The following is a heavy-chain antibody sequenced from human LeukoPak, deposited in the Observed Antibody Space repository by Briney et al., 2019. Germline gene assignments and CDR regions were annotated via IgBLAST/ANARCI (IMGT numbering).Heavy chain of an antibody. Sequence: SETLSLTCGVSGDSISGSKWWSWVRQPPGKGLEWIGEIYHGGSTNYNPSLKSRVTISVDKSKNQFSLKLSSVTAADTAVYYCARDHVTIFGVALYYYYMDVWGKGTTVTVSS. V-gene: IGHV4-4*02. J-gene: IGHJ6*03. D-gene: IGHD3-3*01. CDR3: ARDHVTIFGVALYYYYMDV. CDR2: IYHGGST. CDR1: GDSISGSKW.